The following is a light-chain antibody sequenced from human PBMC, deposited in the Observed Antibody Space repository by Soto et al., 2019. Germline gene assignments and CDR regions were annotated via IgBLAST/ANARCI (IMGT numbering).Light chain of an antibody. J-gene: IGKJ2*01. V-gene: IGKV3-15*01. Sequence: EIVMTQSPDTLSVSPGERATLSCRASQSVSSNLAWYQHKPGQAPRLLIFGASTRATGIPARFSGDGSGTDFTLTISSLQSEDFAVYYCQQYRDSYTFGQGTKLEIK. CDR1: QSVSSN. CDR3: QQYRDSYT. CDR2: GAS.